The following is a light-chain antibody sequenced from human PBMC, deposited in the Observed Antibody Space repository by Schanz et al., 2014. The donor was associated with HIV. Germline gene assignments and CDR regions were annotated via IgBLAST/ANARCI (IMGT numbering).Light chain of an antibody. CDR1: QSIITW. Sequence: DIQMTQSPSSLSASVGDRVTITCRASQSIITWLAWFQQKPGKAPKLLIYAASSLQSGVPSRFSGSGSGTDFTLTISSLQPEDSAVYFCQQSAGDPTFGQGTRLEIK. CDR2: AAS. CDR3: QQSAGDPT. V-gene: IGKV1-39*01. J-gene: IGKJ5*01.